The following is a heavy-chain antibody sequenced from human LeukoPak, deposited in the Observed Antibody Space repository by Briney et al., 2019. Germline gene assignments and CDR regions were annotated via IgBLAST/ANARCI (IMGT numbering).Heavy chain of an antibody. J-gene: IGHJ4*02. CDR2: INHSGST. V-gene: IGHV4-34*01. Sequence: SETLSLTCAVYGGSFSGYYWSWIRQPPGKGLEWIGEINHSGSTNYNPSLKSRVTISVDTSKNQFSLKLSSVTAADTAVYYCARARPKMWYSSSRGSNDYWRQGTLVTVSS. D-gene: IGHD6-13*01. CDR3: ARARPKMWYSSSRGSNDY. CDR1: GGSFSGYY.